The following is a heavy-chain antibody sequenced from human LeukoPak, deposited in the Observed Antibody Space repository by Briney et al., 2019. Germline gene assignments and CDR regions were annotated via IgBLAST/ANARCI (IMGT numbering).Heavy chain of an antibody. D-gene: IGHD6-13*01. J-gene: IGHJ3*01. Sequence: GGSLRLSCAPSEFTFSNYGMHGVRHAPGKGLGWVAVIWYDGSNRYYADSVKGRFTISRDNSKSTLYLEMNSLRAEDTAVYYCAREVVAAAGNDAFDFWGQGTKVTVSS. CDR1: EFTFSNYG. V-gene: IGHV3-33*08. CDR3: AREVVAAAGNDAFDF. CDR2: IWYDGSNR.